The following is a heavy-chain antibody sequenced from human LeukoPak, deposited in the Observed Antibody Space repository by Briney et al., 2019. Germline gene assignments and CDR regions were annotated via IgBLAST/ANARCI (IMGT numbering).Heavy chain of an antibody. CDR2: ISPNSGAT. D-gene: IGHD6-13*01. CDR3: ARLGGGSSWSNFDF. Sequence: ASVKVSCKASGYTFTGYYMHWVRQAPGQGLEWMGWISPNSGATNYAQNFQARATMTGDTSISTAYMELSSLRSDDTAVYYCARLGGGSSWSNFDFWGQGTLVTVSS. CDR1: GYTFTGYY. J-gene: IGHJ4*02. V-gene: IGHV1-2*02.